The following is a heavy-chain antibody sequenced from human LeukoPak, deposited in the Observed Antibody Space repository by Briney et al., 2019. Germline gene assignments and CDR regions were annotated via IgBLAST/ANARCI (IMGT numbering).Heavy chain of an antibody. J-gene: IGHJ6*03. Sequence: PGRSLRLSCAASGFTFGSYGMHWVRQAPGKGLEWVAVIWYDGSNKYYADSVKGRFTISRDNSKNTLYLQMNSLRAEDTAVYYCAESAQYYYYYYMDVWGKGTTVTVSS. CDR2: IWYDGSNK. V-gene: IGHV3-33*06. CDR3: AESAQYYYYYYMDV. CDR1: GFTFGSYG.